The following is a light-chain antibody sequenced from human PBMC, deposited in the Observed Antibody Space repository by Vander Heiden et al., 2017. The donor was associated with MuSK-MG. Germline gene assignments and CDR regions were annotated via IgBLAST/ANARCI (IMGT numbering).Light chain of an antibody. Sequence: DILLTPSPSFLSASVGDRVTITCRASQGISSYLAWYQQKPGKAPKLLIYAASTLQSGVPSRFSGSGSGTEFTLTISSLQPEDFATYYCQQLYSYRRTFGQGTKVEIK. CDR1: QGISSY. CDR2: AAS. CDR3: QQLYSYRRT. J-gene: IGKJ1*01. V-gene: IGKV1-9*01.